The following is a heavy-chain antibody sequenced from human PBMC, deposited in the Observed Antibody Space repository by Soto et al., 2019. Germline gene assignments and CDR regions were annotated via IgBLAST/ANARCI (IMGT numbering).Heavy chain of an antibody. D-gene: IGHD3-22*01. V-gene: IGHV4-4*02. CDR3: ARDDYYDSSAYRYYFDY. J-gene: IGHJ4*02. CDR1: GGSITSSNW. CDR2: IYHIGST. Sequence: SETLSLTCAVSGGSITSSNWWSWVRQPPGKGLEWIGEIYHIGSTNYNPSLKSRVTISVDRSKNQFSLKLSSVTAADTAVYYCARDDYYDSSAYRYYFDYWGQGTPVTVSS.